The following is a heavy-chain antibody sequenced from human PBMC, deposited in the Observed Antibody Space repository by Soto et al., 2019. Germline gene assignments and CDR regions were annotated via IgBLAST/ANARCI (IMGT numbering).Heavy chain of an antibody. CDR1: GGSISSGGYY. CDR2: IYYSGST. J-gene: IGHJ4*02. Sequence: SETLSLTCTVSGGSISSGGYYWSWIRQHPGKGLEWIGYIYYSGSTYYNPSLKSRVTISVDTSKNQFSLKLSSVTAADTAVYYCARDRNGDSLDYWGQGTLVTVS. V-gene: IGHV4-31*03. CDR3: ARDRNGDSLDY. D-gene: IGHD4-17*01.